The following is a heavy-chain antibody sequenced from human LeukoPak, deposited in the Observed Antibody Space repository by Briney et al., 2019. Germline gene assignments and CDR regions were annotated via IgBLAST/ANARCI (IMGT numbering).Heavy chain of an antibody. V-gene: IGHV4-61*01. CDR2: IYASGTT. J-gene: IGHJ4*02. CDR3: ARSQNYYGSGDY. CDR1: DGSVSSGSSS. Sequence: SETLSLTCTVSDGSVSSGSSSWNWIRQPPGKGLEWIGYIYASGTTNYNPSLKSRVTISVDASKNQLSLKLSSVTAADTAVYYCARSQNYYGSGDYWSQGTLVTVSS. D-gene: IGHD3-10*01.